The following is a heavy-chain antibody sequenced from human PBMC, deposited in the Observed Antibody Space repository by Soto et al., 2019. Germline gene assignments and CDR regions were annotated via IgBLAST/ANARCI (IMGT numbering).Heavy chain of an antibody. Sequence: QVQLVESGGGVVQPGRSLRLSCAASGFTFSSRPMHWVRQAPGKGLEWVAGISSDGNSEHYPDSVKGRFTISRDNPKSTLHLQVSSLRDEDTAVYYCAREEESSGHAGTFQNWGQGTLVTVSS. D-gene: IGHD3-22*01. CDR2: ISSDGNSE. CDR3: AREEESSGHAGTFQN. J-gene: IGHJ1*01. V-gene: IGHV3-30-3*01. CDR1: GFTFSSRP.